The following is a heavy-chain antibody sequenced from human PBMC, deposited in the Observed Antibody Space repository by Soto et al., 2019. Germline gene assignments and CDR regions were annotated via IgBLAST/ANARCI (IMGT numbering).Heavy chain of an antibody. CDR3: TTAYSSGYRATYYYYGMDV. CDR1: GFTFSNAW. Sequence: GGSLRLSCAASGFTFSNAWMNWVRQAPGKGLEWVGRIKSKTDGGTTDYAAPVKGRFTISRDDSKNTLYLQMNSLKTEDTAVYYCTTAYSSGYRATYYYYGMDVWGQGTTVTVSS. V-gene: IGHV3-15*07. CDR2: IKSKTDGGTT. D-gene: IGHD3-22*01. J-gene: IGHJ6*02.